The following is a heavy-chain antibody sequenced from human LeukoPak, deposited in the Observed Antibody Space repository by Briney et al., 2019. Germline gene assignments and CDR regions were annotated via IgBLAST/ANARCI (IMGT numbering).Heavy chain of an antibody. CDR2: INGSGDTI. V-gene: IGHV3-48*02. CDR3: SRRFDC. CDR1: GFTFSDYS. J-gene: IGHJ4*02. Sequence: GESLRLSCAASGFTFSDYSMNWVRQAPGKGLEWVSYINGSGDTIYYADSVKGRFTISRDNTKKSLDLQTNSLRDEDTDVYYSSRRFDCWGRGTRVSVS.